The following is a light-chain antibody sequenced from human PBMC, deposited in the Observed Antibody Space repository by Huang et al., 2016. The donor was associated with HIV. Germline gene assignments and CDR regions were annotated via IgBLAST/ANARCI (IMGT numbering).Light chain of an antibody. J-gene: IGKJ1*01. CDR1: QSVRIN. CDR3: QQYNNWPRT. CDR2: AAS. Sequence: EIVMTQSPATLSVSPGERATLSGRASQSVRINLAWYQQKPGQAPSLLSYAASTRATGSPARFSGSGSGTEFTLTISSLQSEDFAVYYCQQYNNWPRTFGQGTKVEIK. V-gene: IGKV3-15*01.